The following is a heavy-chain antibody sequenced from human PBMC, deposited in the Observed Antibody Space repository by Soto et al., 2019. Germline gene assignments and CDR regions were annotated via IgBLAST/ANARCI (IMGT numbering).Heavy chain of an antibody. CDR1: GGSISSSSYY. V-gene: IGHV4-39*02. CDR2: IYYSGST. J-gene: IGHJ4*02. CDR3: ARRGSRGWYGY. D-gene: IGHD6-13*01. Sequence: QLQLQESGPGLVKPSETLSLTCTVSGGSISSSSYYWGWIRQPPGKGLEWIGSIYYSGSTYYNPSPNSRVTISVDTSTSPVSLKLCSVTAADAAGYDCARRGSRGWYGYWGQGTLVTVSS.